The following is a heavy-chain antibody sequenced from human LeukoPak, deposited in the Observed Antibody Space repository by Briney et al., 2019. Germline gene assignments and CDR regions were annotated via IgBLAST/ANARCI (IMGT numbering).Heavy chain of an antibody. J-gene: IGHJ4*02. V-gene: IGHV3-23*01. CDR3: AKREDSNGYNYEDY. Sequence: PGGSLRLSCAASGFTFSSYAMSWVRQAARKGLEWVTDISGSGGSTYYADSVEGRYTISRDNSKNTLYLQMNSLRAEDTAVYYCAKREDSNGYNYEDYWGQGTLVTVSS. CDR2: ISGSGGST. CDR1: GFTFSSYA. D-gene: IGHD3-22*01.